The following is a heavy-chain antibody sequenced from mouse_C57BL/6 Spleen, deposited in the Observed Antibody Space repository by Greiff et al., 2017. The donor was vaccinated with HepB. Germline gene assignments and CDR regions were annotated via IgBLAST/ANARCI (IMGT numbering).Heavy chain of an antibody. V-gene: IGHV1-61*01. CDR1: GYTFTSYW. D-gene: IGHD2-4*01. CDR3: ARRYDYDGYFDV. Sequence: VQLQQSGAELVRPGSSVKLSCKASGYTFTSYWMAWVKQRPGQGLEWIGNIYPSDSETNYNQKFKDKATLTVDKSSSTAYMQLSSLTSEDSAVYYCARRYDYDGYFDVWGTGTTVTVSS. J-gene: IGHJ1*03. CDR2: IYPSDSET.